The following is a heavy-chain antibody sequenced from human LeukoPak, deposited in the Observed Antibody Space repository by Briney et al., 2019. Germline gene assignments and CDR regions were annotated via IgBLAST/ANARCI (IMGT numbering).Heavy chain of an antibody. Sequence: PGGSLRLSCAASGFTFSSYWMHWVRQAPGGGLLWVSRINSDGTTTYYADSVKGRFTISRDNAKNTLYLQVNSLRAEDTAVYYCARENYYGMDVWGQGTTVTVSS. V-gene: IGHV3-74*01. CDR1: GFTFSSYW. CDR3: ARENYYGMDV. J-gene: IGHJ6*02. CDR2: INSDGTTT.